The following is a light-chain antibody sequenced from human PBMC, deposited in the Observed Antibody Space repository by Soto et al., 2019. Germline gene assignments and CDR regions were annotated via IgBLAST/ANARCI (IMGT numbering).Light chain of an antibody. CDR1: SSNIGAGYD. CDR3: QSYDSRLSGLV. V-gene: IGLV1-40*01. CDR2: GNS. J-gene: IGLJ1*01. Sequence: QPVLTQPPSVSGAPGQRVTISCTGSSSNIGAGYDVHWYQQLPGTAPKLLIYGNSNRPSGVPDRFSGSKSGTSASLAITGLQAEDEADYYCQSYDSRLSGLVVGTGTKLTVL.